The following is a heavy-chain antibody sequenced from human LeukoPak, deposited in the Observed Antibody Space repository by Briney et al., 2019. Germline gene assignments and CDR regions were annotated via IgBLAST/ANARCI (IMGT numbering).Heavy chain of an antibody. Sequence: SETLPLTCSVSGGSISSYYWSWIRQPPGKGLVWIGYISYSGNTTYNPSLKSRVTISVDTSKNQFSLKLSSVTAADTAVYYCATRSTGVAATFDCWGQGALVTVSS. V-gene: IGHV4-59*01. CDR1: GGSISSYY. CDR2: ISYSGNT. J-gene: IGHJ4*02. CDR3: ATRSTGVAATFDC. D-gene: IGHD2-15*01.